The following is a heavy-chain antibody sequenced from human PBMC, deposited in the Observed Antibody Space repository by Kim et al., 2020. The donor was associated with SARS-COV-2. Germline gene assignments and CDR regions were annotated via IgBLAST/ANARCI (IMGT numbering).Heavy chain of an antibody. CDR1: GFTFSSYA. CDR2: ISSNGGST. Sequence: GGSLRLSCSASGFTFSSYAMHWVRQAPGKGLEYVSAISSNGGSTYYADSVKGRFTISRDNSKNTLYLQMSSLRAEDTAVYYCVKGGTVYAQQPYYYYGMDVWGQGTTVTVSS. V-gene: IGHV3-64D*09. D-gene: IGHD2-8*01. CDR3: VKGGTVYAQQPYYYYGMDV. J-gene: IGHJ6*02.